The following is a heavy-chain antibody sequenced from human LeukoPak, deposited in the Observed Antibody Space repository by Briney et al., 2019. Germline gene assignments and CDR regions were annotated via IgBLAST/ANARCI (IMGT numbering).Heavy chain of an antibody. CDR2: IYYSGST. Sequence: PSETLSLTCTVSGGSVSSGDDYWSWIRQPPGKGLEWIGYIYYSGSTNYNPSLKSRVTISVDTSKNQFSLKLSSVTAADTAVYYCATQHVGADRYFDYWGQGTLVTVSS. V-gene: IGHV4-61*08. CDR3: ATQHVGADRYFDY. D-gene: IGHD1-26*01. CDR1: GGSVSSGDDY. J-gene: IGHJ4*02.